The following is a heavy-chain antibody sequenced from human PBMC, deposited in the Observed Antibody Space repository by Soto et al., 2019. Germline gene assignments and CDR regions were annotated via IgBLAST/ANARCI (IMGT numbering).Heavy chain of an antibody. CDR2: ISSNGGST. J-gene: IGHJ4*02. Sequence: GGSLRLSCAASGFTFSSFAMHWVRQAPGKGLEYVSAISSNGGSTYYADSVKGRFTISRDNSKNTLYLQMGSLRAEDMAVYYCARAYYYDRSGYYRGYYFHHWGKGALVTVSS. D-gene: IGHD3-22*01. CDR3: ARAYYYDRSGYYRGYYFHH. CDR1: GFTFSSFA. V-gene: IGHV3-64*02.